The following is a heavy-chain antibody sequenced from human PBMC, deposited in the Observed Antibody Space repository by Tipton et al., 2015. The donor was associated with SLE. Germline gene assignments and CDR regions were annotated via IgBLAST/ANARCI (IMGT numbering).Heavy chain of an antibody. CDR3: ARAKVEETTFKYFFNGLDV. J-gene: IGHJ6*02. CDR1: GFTFSSYA. D-gene: IGHD2/OR15-2a*01. CDR2: ISYDGSNK. V-gene: IGHV3-30*04. Sequence: SLRLSCAASGFTFSSYAMHWVRQAPGKGLEWVAVISYDGSNKYYADSVKGRFTISRDNSKNTLYLQMNSLRAEDTAVYYCARAKVEETTFKYFFNGLDVWGRGTTVTVS.